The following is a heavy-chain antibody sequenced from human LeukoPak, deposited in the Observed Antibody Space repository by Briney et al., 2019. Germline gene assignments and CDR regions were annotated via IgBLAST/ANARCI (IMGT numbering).Heavy chain of an antibody. D-gene: IGHD2-2*01. CDR3: AREGGYCSSTSCYGFDY. V-gene: IGHV3-21*01. Sequence: PGGSLRLSCAASGFTFSSYSMNWVRQAPGKGLEKVSSISSSSSYIYYADSVKGRFTISRDNAKNSLYLQMNSLRAEDTAVYYCAREGGYCSSTSCYGFDYWGQGTLVTVSS. J-gene: IGHJ4*02. CDR1: GFTFSSYS. CDR2: ISSSSSYI.